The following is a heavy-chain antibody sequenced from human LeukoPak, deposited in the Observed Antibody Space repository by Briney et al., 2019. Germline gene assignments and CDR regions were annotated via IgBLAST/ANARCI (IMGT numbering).Heavy chain of an antibody. J-gene: IGHJ6*02. V-gene: IGHV3-48*04. D-gene: IGHD3-10*01. Sequence: GGSLRLSCAASGFTFSSYSMNWVRQAPGKGLEWISYISSGSDSIYYADSVKGRFTISRDNAKNSLYLQMNSLRAEDTAVYYCARDSRPFPRRAVRGDHYYGMDVWGQGTTVTVSS. CDR1: GFTFSSYS. CDR2: ISSGSDSI. CDR3: ARDSRPFPRRAVRGDHYYGMDV.